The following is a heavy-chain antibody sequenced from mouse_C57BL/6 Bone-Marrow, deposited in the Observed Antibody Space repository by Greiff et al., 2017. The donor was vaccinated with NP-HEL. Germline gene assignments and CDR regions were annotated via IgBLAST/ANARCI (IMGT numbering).Heavy chain of an antibody. J-gene: IGHJ4*01. CDR3: ARRAITTVVSPHYAMDY. CDR2: IFPGSGST. CDR1: GYTFTDYY. Sequence: QVQLKQSGPELVKPGASVKISCKASGYTFTDYYINWVKQRPGQGLEWIGWIFPGSGSTYYNEKFKGKATLTVDKSSSTAYMLLSSLTSEDSAVYFCARRAITTVVSPHYAMDYWGQGTSVTVSS. V-gene: IGHV1-75*01. D-gene: IGHD1-1*01.